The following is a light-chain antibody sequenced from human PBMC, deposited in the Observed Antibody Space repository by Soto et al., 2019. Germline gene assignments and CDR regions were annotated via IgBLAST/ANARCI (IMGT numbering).Light chain of an antibody. CDR2: GNS. CDR1: SSNIGAGYD. Sequence: QSVLTQPPSVSGAPGQRVTISCTGSSSNIGAGYDVHWYQQLPGTAPKLLIYGNSNRPAGVPDRFSGAKSGTSASLAITGLQAEDEADYYCQSYDSGLGGSVFGGGTKHTVL. V-gene: IGLV1-40*01. J-gene: IGLJ3*02. CDR3: QSYDSGLGGSV.